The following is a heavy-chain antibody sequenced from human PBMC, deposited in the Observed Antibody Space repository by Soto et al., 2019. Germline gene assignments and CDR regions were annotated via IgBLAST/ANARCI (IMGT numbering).Heavy chain of an antibody. J-gene: IGHJ2*01. Sequence: QVQLQESGPGLVKPSETLSLTCTVSGGSISSYYWSWIRQPPGKGLEWIGYIYYSGSTNYNPSLKSRVTISVDSAKNQSSLKLSSVTAADTAVYYCARDMSAYCGGDCYSAPNWYFDLWGRGTLVTVSS. CDR3: ARDMSAYCGGDCYSAPNWYFDL. D-gene: IGHD2-21*02. CDR2: IYYSGST. V-gene: IGHV4-59*01. CDR1: GGSISSYY.